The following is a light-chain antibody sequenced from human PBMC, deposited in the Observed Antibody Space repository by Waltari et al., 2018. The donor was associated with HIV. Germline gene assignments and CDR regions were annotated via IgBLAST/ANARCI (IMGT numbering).Light chain of an antibody. CDR1: HIGSQS. Sequence: SYVLTQPPSVSVAPGQTARITCGGDHIGSQSVHWYQQMPGQAPVLVVYDGRDRPSGIPERISGSNSGNTATLTISRVEAGDEADYYCQVWISPNDQLNWVFGGGTKLTVL. V-gene: IGLV3-21*02. CDR3: QVWISPNDQLNWV. J-gene: IGLJ3*02. CDR2: DGR.